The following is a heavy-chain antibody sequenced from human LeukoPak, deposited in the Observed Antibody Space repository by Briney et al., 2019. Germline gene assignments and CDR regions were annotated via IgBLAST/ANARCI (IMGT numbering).Heavy chain of an antibody. CDR2: IYYSGST. CDR3: ARNTHCSSTSCYIRFDY. Sequence: SETLSLTCTVSGGSISSGDYYWSWIRQHPGKGLEWIGYIYYSGSTYYNPSLKSRVTISVDTSKNQFSLKLSSVTAADTAVYYCARNTHCSSTSCYIRFDYWGQGTLVTVSS. V-gene: IGHV4-31*03. CDR1: GGSISSGDYY. D-gene: IGHD2-2*02. J-gene: IGHJ4*02.